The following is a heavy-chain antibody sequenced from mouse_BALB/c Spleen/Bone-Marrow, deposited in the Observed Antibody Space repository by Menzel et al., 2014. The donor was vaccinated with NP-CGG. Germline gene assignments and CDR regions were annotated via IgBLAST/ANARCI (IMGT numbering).Heavy chain of an antibody. D-gene: IGHD3-2*02. CDR3: TRRPLQANSYFDC. CDR1: GFTFSSYG. Sequence: EVKLVESGGDLVEPGGSLKLSCVASGFTFSSYGMSWVRQTPDKRLEWVATISSGGSSTYYPASVKGRFTISRDNAKSTLYLQMSSLNSEDTAMYYCTRRPLQANSYFDCWGQGTTLTVSS. J-gene: IGHJ2*01. V-gene: IGHV5-6*02. CDR2: ISSGGSST.